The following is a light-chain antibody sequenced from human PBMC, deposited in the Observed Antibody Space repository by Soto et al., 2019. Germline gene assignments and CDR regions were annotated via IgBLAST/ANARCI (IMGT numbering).Light chain of an antibody. CDR1: SSDVGGYNY. CDR3: SSYTSSSTSV. J-gene: IGLJ1*01. V-gene: IGLV2-14*01. CDR2: EVS. Sequence: QSVLTQPASVSGSPGQSITISCTGTSSDVGGYNYVSWYQQHPGKAPKLMIYEVSNRPSGVSNRFSGSKSGNTASLTISGLQAEDEADYYCSSYTSSSTSVFGTGIKLTVL.